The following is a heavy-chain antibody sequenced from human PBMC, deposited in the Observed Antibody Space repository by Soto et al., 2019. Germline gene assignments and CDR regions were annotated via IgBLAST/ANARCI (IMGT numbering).Heavy chain of an antibody. CDR1: GFTFSSYA. Sequence: HPGGSLRLSCAASGFTFSSYAMSWVRQAPGKGLEWVSAISGSGGSTYYADSVKGRFTISRDNSKNTLYLQMNSLRAEDTAVYYCAKIRISELLEWFGSDYWGQGTLVTVSS. J-gene: IGHJ4*02. CDR3: AKIRISELLEWFGSDY. V-gene: IGHV3-23*01. CDR2: ISGSGGST. D-gene: IGHD3-3*01.